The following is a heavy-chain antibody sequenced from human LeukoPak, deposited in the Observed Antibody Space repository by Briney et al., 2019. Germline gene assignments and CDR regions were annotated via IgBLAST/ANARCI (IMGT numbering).Heavy chain of an antibody. J-gene: IGHJ2*01. D-gene: IGHD2-15*01. CDR3: ARQRMVDVVVVAATRDWYFDL. V-gene: IGHV4-39*01. Sequence: SETLSLTCTVSGGSISSSSYYWGWIRQPPGKGLEWIGSIYYSGSTYYNPSLKSRVTISVDTSKNQFSLKLSSVTAADTAVYYCARQRMVDVVVVAATRDWYFDLWGRGTLVTVSS. CDR1: GGSISSSSYY. CDR2: IYYSGST.